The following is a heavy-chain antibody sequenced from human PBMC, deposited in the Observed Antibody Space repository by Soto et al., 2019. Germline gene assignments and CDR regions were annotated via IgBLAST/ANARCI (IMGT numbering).Heavy chain of an antibody. CDR1: GFTFTTYA. D-gene: IGHD3-22*01. CDR3: ARQLDSTGLYYDY. V-gene: IGHV1-3*01. CDR2: INAGNGNT. J-gene: IGHJ4*02. Sequence: ASVKVSCKTSGFTFTTYAIHWVRQAPGQRLEWMGWINAGNGNTKYSQNLQGRVTITRDTSASTAYMELSSLRSEDTAVFYCARQLDSTGLYYDYWGQGTLVTV.